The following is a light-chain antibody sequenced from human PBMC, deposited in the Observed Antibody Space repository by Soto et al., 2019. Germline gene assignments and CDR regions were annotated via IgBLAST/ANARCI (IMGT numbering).Light chain of an antibody. CDR1: QSITNY. CDR3: QQRYNWPVT. Sequence: EIVLTRSPATLSLSPGERATLSCRASQSITNYVGWYQQKPGQAPRLLIYATSNRATGIPARFSGSGSGTDFTLTISSLEPEDFSVYYCQQRYNWPVTFGQGTRLEIK. J-gene: IGKJ5*01. V-gene: IGKV3-11*01. CDR2: ATS.